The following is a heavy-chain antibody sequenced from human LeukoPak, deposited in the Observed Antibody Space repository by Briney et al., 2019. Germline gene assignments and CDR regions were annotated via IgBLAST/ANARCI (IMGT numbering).Heavy chain of an antibody. CDR1: GFTFSGST. V-gene: IGHV3-73*01. CDR3: IRGAASGSYYGFDV. J-gene: IGHJ6*02. D-gene: IGHD1-26*01. CDR2: IRSKANNYAT. Sequence: GVPLRLSCAASGFTFSGSTMHWVRQASGKGLEWVGRIRSKANNYATAYATSVKGRFTLSRDDSKNTAYLQMNSLKTEDTAVYYCIRGAASGSYYGFDVWGQGATVTVSS.